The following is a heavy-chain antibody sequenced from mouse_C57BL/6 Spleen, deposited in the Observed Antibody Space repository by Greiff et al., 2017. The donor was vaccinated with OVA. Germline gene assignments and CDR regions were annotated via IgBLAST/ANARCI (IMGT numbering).Heavy chain of an antibody. Sequence: VQLQQSGAELVRPGASVTLSCKASGYTFTDYEMHWVKQTPVHGLEWIGAIDPETGGTAYNQKFKGKAILTADTSSRTDYMVLRSMTSEDSAVYYCTSSLFYYGNSYFDYWGQGTTLTVSS. CDR3: TSSLFYYGNSYFDY. J-gene: IGHJ2*01. CDR2: IDPETGGT. D-gene: IGHD2-1*01. CDR1: GYTFTDYE. V-gene: IGHV1-15*01.